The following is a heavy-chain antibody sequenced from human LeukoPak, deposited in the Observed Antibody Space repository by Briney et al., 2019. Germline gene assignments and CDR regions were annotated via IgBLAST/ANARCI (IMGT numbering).Heavy chain of an antibody. CDR3: ARVGYYYDSSGQGAFDI. CDR1: GGSISRYY. J-gene: IGHJ3*02. Sequence: HPSETLSLTCTVSGGSISRYYWGWIRQPPGKGLEWIGSIYYSGSTYYNPSLKSRVTISVDTSKNQFSLKLSSVTAADTAVYYCARVGYYYDSSGQGAFDIWGQGTMVTVSS. CDR2: IYYSGST. D-gene: IGHD3-22*01. V-gene: IGHV4-39*07.